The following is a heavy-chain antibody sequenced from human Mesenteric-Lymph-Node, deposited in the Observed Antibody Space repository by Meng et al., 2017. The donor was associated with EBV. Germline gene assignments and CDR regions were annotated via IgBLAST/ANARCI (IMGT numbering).Heavy chain of an antibody. Sequence: VQLQPGGAGLLKPSETLSPTCAVYGGSFSGYYWSWIRQPPGKGLEWIGEINHSGSTNYNPSLKSRVTISVDTSKNQFSLKLSSVTAADTAVYYCARFGAILRGFDYWGQGTLVTVSS. J-gene: IGHJ4*02. CDR3: ARFGAILRGFDY. CDR1: GGSFSGYY. CDR2: INHSGST. V-gene: IGHV4-34*01. D-gene: IGHD3-10*01.